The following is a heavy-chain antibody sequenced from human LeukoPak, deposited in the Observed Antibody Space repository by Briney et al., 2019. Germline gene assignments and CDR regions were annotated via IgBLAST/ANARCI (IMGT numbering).Heavy chain of an antibody. J-gene: IGHJ4*02. CDR1: GFSFSSSW. CDR2: IVGGAGGT. D-gene: IGHD6-13*01. V-gene: IGHV3-23*01. CDR3: AKGRGIAAAGTTD. Sequence: GGSLRLSCAASGFSFSSSWMHWVRQVPGKGLEWVSGIVGGAGGTYYADSVKGRFTISRDNSKNTLYLQMNSLRAEDTAVYYCAKGRGIAAAGTTDWGQGTLVTVSS.